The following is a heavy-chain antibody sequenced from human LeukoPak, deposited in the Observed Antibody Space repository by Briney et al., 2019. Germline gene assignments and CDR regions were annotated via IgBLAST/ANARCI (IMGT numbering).Heavy chain of an antibody. CDR3: ASQKGYSYYGMDV. CDR1: GFTFSSYA. CDR2: ISSSGSTI. Sequence: GGSLRLSCAASGFTFSSYAMSWVRQAPGKGLEWVSYISSSGSTIYYADSVKGRFTISRDNAKNSLYLQMNSLRAEDTAVYYCASQKGYSYYGMDVWGQGTTVTVSS. D-gene: IGHD5-18*01. J-gene: IGHJ6*02. V-gene: IGHV3-48*03.